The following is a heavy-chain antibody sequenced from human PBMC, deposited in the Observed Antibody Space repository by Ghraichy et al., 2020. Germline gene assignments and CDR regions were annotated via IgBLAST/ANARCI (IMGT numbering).Heavy chain of an antibody. J-gene: IGHJ3*02. CDR1: GGSISSYY. V-gene: IGHV4-4*09. Sequence: SETLSLTCIVSGGSISSYYWSWFRKPPGKGLVWIGYIYTSGSTNYNPSLKSRVTISVDKSKNQFSLKLSSVTAADTAVDYCARHLEEDYDESCGYYIDAFDICCQKTTATFSS. CDR2: IYTSGST. D-gene: IGHD3-22*01. CDR3: ARHLEEDYDESCGYYIDAFDI.